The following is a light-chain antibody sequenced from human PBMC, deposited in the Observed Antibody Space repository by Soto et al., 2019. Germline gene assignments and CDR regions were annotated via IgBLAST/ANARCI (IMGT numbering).Light chain of an antibody. CDR1: QSISNY. CDR2: DAS. J-gene: IGKJ5*01. Sequence: IVLTQSPATLSLSPGERATLSCRASQSISNYLAWYQQKPGQAPRLLIYDASNRATGIPARFSGSGSGTDFSLTISRLEPEDFAVYYCQQRSNWHQFGQGTRMEIK. V-gene: IGKV3-11*01. CDR3: QQRSNWHQ.